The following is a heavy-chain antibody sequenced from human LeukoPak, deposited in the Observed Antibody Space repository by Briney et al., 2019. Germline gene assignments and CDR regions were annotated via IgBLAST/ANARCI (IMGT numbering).Heavy chain of an antibody. D-gene: IGHD6-25*01. CDR2: INTSGST. V-gene: IGHV4-4*07. Sequence: PSQTLSLTCTVSGGSISSYYWTWIRQSAGKGLEWIGRINTSGSTNYNPSLRSRVTMSVNTSKNQFSLNLTSVTAADTAVYSCAREGGDPRWLDPWGQGTLVTVSS. J-gene: IGHJ5*02. CDR3: AREGGDPRWLDP. CDR1: GGSISSYY.